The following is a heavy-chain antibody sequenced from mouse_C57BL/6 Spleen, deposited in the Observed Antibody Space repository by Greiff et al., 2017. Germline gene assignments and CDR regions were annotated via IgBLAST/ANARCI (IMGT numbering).Heavy chain of an antibody. V-gene: IGHV1-82*01. CDR2: IYPGDGDT. CDR3: ARWGWLLPRDY. CDR1: GYAFSSSW. D-gene: IGHD2-3*01. Sequence: QVQLQQSGPELVKPGASVKISCKASGYAFSSSWMNWVKQRPGKGLEWIGRIYPGDGDTNYNGKFKGKATLTADKSSSTAYMQLSSLTSEDSAVYFCARWGWLLPRDYWGQGTSVTVSS. J-gene: IGHJ4*01.